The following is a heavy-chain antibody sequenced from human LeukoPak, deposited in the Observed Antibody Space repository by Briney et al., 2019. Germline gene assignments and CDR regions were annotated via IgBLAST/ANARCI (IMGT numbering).Heavy chain of an antibody. J-gene: IGHJ3*02. V-gene: IGHV4-4*07. D-gene: IGHD1-26*01. CDR2: FYTSGNI. CDR1: GGSISSYY. CDR3: ARDIKVGGTPDVFDI. Sequence: PSETLSLTCTVSGGSISSYYWSWIRQPAGKGLEWIGRFYTSGNINYNPSLRSRITMSLDTSKNQFSLKLSSVTAADTAVYYCARDIKVGGTPDVFDIWGQGTMVTVSS.